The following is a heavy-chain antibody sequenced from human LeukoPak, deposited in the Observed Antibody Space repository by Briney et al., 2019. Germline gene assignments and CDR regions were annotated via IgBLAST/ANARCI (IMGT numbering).Heavy chain of an antibody. CDR2: IKQDGSEK. V-gene: IGHV3-7*04. CDR1: RFTFSNFW. CDR3: ARGLDY. Sequence: GGSLRLSCAASRFTFSNFWMHWVRQAPGKGLEWSANIKQDGSEKNSVDSVKGRFTISRDNAKNSLYLQMNSLRAEDTAVYYCARGLDYWGQGTLVTVSS. J-gene: IGHJ4*02. D-gene: IGHD2-21*01.